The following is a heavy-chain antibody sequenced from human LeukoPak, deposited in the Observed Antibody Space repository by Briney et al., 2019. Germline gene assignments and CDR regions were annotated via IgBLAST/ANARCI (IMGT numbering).Heavy chain of an antibody. J-gene: IGHJ4*02. D-gene: IGHD2-2*01. CDR2: IYSGGST. CDR1: GFTVSSNY. Sequence: SGGSLRLSCAASGFTVSSNYMRWVRQAPGKGLEWVSVIYSGGSTNYADSVKGRFTISRGNSKNTLYLQMNSLRAEDTAVYYCASDCSSTSCRFDYWGQGTLVTVSS. CDR3: ASDCSSTSCRFDY. V-gene: IGHV3-53*01.